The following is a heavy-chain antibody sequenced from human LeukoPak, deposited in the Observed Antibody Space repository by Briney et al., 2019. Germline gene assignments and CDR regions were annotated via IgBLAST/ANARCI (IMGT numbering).Heavy chain of an antibody. CDR2: IIPILGIA. J-gene: IGHJ4*02. D-gene: IGHD3-22*01. CDR3: ARTYDSSGYSQAYFDD. Sequence: ALVKVSCKASGGTFSSYAISWVRQAPGQGLEWVGRIIPILGIANYAQKFQGRVTITADKSTSTAYMELSSLRSEDTAVYYCARTYDSSGYSQAYFDDWGQGTLVTVSS. CDR1: GGTFSSYA. V-gene: IGHV1-69*04.